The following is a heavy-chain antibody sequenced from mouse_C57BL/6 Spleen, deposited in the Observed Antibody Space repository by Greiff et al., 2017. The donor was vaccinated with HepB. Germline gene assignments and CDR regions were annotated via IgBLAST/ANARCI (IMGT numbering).Heavy chain of an antibody. CDR1: GFTFSSYG. Sequence: VQLKESGGDLVKPGGSLKLSCAASGFTFSSYGMSWVRQTPDKRLEWVATISSGGSYTYYPDSVKGRFTISRDNAKNTLYLQMSSLKSEDTAMYYCAREGLGGYYAMDYWGQGTSVTVSS. V-gene: IGHV5-6*01. CDR2: ISSGGSYT. J-gene: IGHJ4*01. CDR3: AREGLGGYYAMDY. D-gene: IGHD4-1*01.